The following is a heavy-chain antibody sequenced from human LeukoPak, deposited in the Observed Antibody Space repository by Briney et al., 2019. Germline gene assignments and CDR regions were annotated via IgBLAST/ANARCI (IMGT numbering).Heavy chain of an antibody. D-gene: IGHD5-18*01. V-gene: IGHV4-34*01. CDR2: INHSGST. J-gene: IGHJ3*02. CDR3: ARSLDTAMVTAFDI. CDR1: GGSFSGYY. Sequence: SETLSLTCAVYGGSFSGYYWSWIRQPPGKGLEWIGEINHSGSTNYNPSLKSRVTISVDTSKNQFSLKLSSVTAADTAVYYCARSLDTAMVTAFDIWGQGTMVTVSS.